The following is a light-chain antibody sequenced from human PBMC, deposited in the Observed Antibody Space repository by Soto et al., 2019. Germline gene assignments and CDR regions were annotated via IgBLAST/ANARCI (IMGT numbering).Light chain of an antibody. J-gene: IGKJ1*01. CDR3: EQYKNWPQT. CDR2: GAS. CDR1: QSVSSN. Sequence: EIVMTQSPGTLSVSPGETASLSCRASQSVSSNLAWYQQKPGQAPRLLIYGASTRASGFPARLSGSGSATEFTLTISSLQSEDFAVYYCEQYKNWPQTFGQGTKVDIK. V-gene: IGKV3-15*01.